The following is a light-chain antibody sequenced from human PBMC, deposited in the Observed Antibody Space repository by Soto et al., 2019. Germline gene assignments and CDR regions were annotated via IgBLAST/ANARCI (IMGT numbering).Light chain of an antibody. CDR3: NSYRTXXXYV. CDR1: SSDIGGYNF. Sequence: QSALTQPASVSGSPGQSITIACTGTSSDIGGYNFVSWYQQHPGKAPKLLIYDVGNRPSGVSNRFSGSKSGNTASLTISGLQAEDEAHYXCNSYRTXXXYV. J-gene: IGLJ1*01. V-gene: IGLV2-14*01. CDR2: DVG.